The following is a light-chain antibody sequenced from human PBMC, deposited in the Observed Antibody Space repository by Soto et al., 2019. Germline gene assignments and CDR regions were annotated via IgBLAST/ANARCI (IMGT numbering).Light chain of an antibody. CDR3: QQYIKWPIT. V-gene: IGKV3-15*01. CDR1: QSVGTY. Sequence: VLTQSPGTLSLSPGERATLSCRASQSVGTYLAWYQQKPDQAPRLLISDASTRATGIPARFSGSGSGTEFTLTVSSLQSEDFAVYYCQQYIKWPITFGQGTRLEIK. CDR2: DAS. J-gene: IGKJ5*01.